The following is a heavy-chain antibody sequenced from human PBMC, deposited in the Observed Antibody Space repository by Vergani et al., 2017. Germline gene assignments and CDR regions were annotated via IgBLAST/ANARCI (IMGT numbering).Heavy chain of an antibody. Sequence: EVQLVESGGGLVKPGGSLRLSCAASGFTFSSYSMNWVRQAPGKGLEWVSSISSSSSYIYYADSVTGRFTISRDNAKNSLYLQMNSLRAEDTAVYYCARAWGIAAAGGDYWGQGTLVTVSS. CDR1: GFTFSSYS. CDR2: ISSSSSYI. D-gene: IGHD6-13*01. J-gene: IGHJ4*02. V-gene: IGHV3-21*01. CDR3: ARAWGIAAAGGDY.